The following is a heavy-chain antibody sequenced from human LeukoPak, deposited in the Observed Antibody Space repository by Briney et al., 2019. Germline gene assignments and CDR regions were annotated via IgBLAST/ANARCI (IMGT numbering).Heavy chain of an antibody. CDR3: AKDLSVDTAMALAMYYYYGMDV. CDR2: ISGSGGST. J-gene: IGHJ6*02. V-gene: IGHV3-23*01. CDR1: GFTFSSYS. D-gene: IGHD5-18*01. Sequence: GGSLRLSCAASGFTFSSYSMSWVRQAPGKGLEWVSAISGSGGSTYYADSVKGRFTISRDNSKNTLYLQMNSLRAEDTAVYYCAKDLSVDTAMALAMYYYYGMDVWGQGTTVTVSS.